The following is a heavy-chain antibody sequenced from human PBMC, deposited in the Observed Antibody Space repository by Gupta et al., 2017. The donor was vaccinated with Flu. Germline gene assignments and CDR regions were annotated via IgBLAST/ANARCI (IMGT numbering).Heavy chain of an antibody. CDR2: IKSDGSST. CDR3: ATSRSFAY. J-gene: IGHJ4*02. Sequence: EVQLVESGGGLVQPGGSLRLSCAASGFTFSSYWMHWVRQAPGKGLVWVSGIKSDGSSTNNADSVKGRVTISRETAKRTVFLRMTSLRAEYTAVDDGATSRSFAYGGLGTMVTVYS. V-gene: IGHV3-74*01. CDR1: GFTFSSYW.